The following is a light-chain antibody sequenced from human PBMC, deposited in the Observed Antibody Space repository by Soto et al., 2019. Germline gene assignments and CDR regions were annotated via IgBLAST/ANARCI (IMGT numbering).Light chain of an antibody. CDR1: QAIYNY. CDR2: AAS. Sequence: DIQMTQSPSSLSASVGDRVTITCRASQAIYNYLAWYQQKPGKVPTLLISAASTFQSGVPSRFSGSGSGTDFTLTISSLQPEDVATDYCQKFSAVPTFGGGTKVEI. J-gene: IGKJ4*01. CDR3: QKFSAVPT. V-gene: IGKV1-27*01.